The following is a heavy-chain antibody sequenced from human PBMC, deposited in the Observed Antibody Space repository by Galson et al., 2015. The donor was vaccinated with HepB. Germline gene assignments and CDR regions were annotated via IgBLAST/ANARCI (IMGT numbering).Heavy chain of an antibody. J-gene: IGHJ5*02. CDR1: GFSFRSCW. CDR2: IKQDGSEK. D-gene: IGHD3-10*01. V-gene: IGHV3-7*03. Sequence: SLRLSCAASGFSFRSCWMSWVRQAPGKGLEWVANIKQDGSEKYYADSVKGRFTISRDNAGDSLYLHMNSLRAEDTAMYYCAREGTGNHYGSGLYHWGQGTLATVSS. CDR3: AREGTGNHYGSGLYH.